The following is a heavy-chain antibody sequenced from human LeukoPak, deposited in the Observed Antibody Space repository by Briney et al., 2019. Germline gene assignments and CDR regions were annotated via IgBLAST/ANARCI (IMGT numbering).Heavy chain of an antibody. J-gene: IGHJ1*01. V-gene: IGHV1-2*02. CDR3: ASPGVHYDPSGYYPFQH. D-gene: IGHD3-22*01. CDR2: INPNRGGT. Sequence: ASVKVSCKASGYTFTGYYMHWVRQAPGQGLEWMGWINPNRGGTNYAQKFQGRVTMTRDTSISTAYMELSRLRSDDTAVYYGASPGVHYDPSGYYPFQHWGQGTLVTVSS. CDR1: GYTFTGYY.